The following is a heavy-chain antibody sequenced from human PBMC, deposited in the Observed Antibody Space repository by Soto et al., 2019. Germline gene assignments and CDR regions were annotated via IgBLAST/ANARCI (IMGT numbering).Heavy chain of an antibody. D-gene: IGHD3-22*01. V-gene: IGHV4-30-2*01. CDR2: MYHSGST. J-gene: IGHJ4*02. CDR3: AKVVGDGNDYYDF. Sequence: PSETLSLTCAVSGGSISSGGYSWSWIRQPPGKGLEWIGYMYHSGSTYYNPSLKSRVTISIDRSKNQFSLKLSSVTAEDTAIYYCAKVVGDGNDYYDFWGQGILVTVSS. CDR1: GGSISSGGYS.